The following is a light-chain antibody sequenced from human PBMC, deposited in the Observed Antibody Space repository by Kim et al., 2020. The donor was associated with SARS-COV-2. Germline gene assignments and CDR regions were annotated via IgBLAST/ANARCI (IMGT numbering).Light chain of an antibody. J-gene: IGLJ3*02. Sequence: KTVTISGNRSSGSIASNYVQWYQQRPGSSPTTVIYEDNQRPSGVPDRFSGSIDSSSNSASLTISGLKTEDEADYYCQSYDSSNLWVFGGGTQLTVL. CDR3: QSYDSSNLWV. CDR2: EDN. V-gene: IGLV6-57*01. CDR1: SGSIASNY.